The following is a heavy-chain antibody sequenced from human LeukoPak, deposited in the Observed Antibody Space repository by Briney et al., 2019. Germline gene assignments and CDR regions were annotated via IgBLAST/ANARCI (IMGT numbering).Heavy chain of an antibody. J-gene: IGHJ4*02. D-gene: IGHD2-2*01. CDR3: ARDYGPYCTSTSCGIDY. CDR1: GGSISSGDYY. Sequence: SETLSLTCTVSGGSISSGDYYWSWLRQHPGTGLEWIGYIHYTGSTRYNPSLKSRLSMSVDTSENHFSLKLSSVTAADTAVYYCARDYGPYCTSTSCGIDYWGQGTLVTVSS. V-gene: IGHV4-31*03. CDR2: IHYTGST.